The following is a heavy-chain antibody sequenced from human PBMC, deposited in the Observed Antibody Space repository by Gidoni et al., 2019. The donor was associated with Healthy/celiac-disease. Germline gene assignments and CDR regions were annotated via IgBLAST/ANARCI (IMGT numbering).Heavy chain of an antibody. CDR1: GYTLTELS. Sequence: QVQLVQSGAEVKKPGASVKVSCQVSGYTLTELSMHWGRQAPGKGLEWMGGFDPEDGETIYAQKFQGRVTMTEDTSTDTAYMELSSLRSEDTAVYYCATVSTRRGGYCSGGSCRHFDYWGQGTLVTVSS. CDR3: ATVSTRRGGYCSGGSCRHFDY. CDR2: FDPEDGET. V-gene: IGHV1-24*01. J-gene: IGHJ4*02. D-gene: IGHD2-15*01.